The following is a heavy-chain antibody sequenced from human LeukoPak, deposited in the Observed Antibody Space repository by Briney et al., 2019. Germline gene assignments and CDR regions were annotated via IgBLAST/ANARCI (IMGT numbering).Heavy chain of an antibody. CDR3: AKDRRIAAAGTPDLFDY. D-gene: IGHD6-13*01. CDR2: ISGSGGST. CDR1: GFTFSSYA. V-gene: IGHV3-23*01. Sequence: PGGSLRLSCAASGFTFSSYAMSWVRQAPGKGLEWVSAISGSGGSTYYADPVKGRFTISRDNSKNTLYPQMNSLRAEDTAVYYCAKDRRIAAAGTPDLFDYWGQGTLVTVSS. J-gene: IGHJ4*02.